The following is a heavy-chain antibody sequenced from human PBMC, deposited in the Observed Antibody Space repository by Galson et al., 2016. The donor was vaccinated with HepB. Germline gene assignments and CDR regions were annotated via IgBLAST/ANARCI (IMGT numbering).Heavy chain of an antibody. J-gene: IGHJ3*02. D-gene: IGHD3-16*01. Sequence: SVKVSCKASGYTFTGYYIHWVRQAPGQGLEWMGIMNPGGGGATYAQKFQGKVTMTRDTSTSTVYMELSSLRFEDKAVYYCARDMTLSIWGQGEMVTVSS. CDR2: MNPGGGGA. V-gene: IGHV1-46*01. CDR1: GYTFTGYY. CDR3: ARDMTLSI.